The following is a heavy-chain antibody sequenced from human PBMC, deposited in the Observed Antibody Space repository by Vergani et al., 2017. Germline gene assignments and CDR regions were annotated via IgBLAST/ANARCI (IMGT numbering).Heavy chain of an antibody. CDR1: GGSISSGSYY. D-gene: IGHD6-19*01. V-gene: IGHV4-61*02. J-gene: IGHJ4*02. CDR2: IYTSGST. Sequence: QVQLQESGPGLVKPSQTLSLTCTVSGGSISSGSYYWSWIRQPAGKGLEWIGRIYTSGSTNYNPSLKSRVTISVDTSKNQFSLKLSSVTAADTAVYYCARDQLGYSSGWSFDYWGQGTLVTVSS. CDR3: ARDQLGYSSGWSFDY.